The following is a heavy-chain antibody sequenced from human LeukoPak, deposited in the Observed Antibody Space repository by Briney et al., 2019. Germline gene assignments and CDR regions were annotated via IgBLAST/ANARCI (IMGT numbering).Heavy chain of an antibody. CDR2: VNRDGSET. CDR3: TRNNGMDV. CDR1: GFALSSHW. Sequence: GGSLRLSCAASGFALSSHWMTWVRQVPGRGPEWVANVNRDGSETYYLDSVKGRFTISKDNAKNSLYLQMNSLRAEDTALYHCTRNNGMDVWGQGTTVIVSS. J-gene: IGHJ6*02. V-gene: IGHV3-7*03.